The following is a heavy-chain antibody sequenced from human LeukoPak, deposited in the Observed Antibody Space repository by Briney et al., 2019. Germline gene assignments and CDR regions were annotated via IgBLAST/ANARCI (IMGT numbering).Heavy chain of an antibody. J-gene: IGHJ2*01. CDR1: GGSISSYY. V-gene: IGHV4-4*07. CDR3: ARALDSSSWPSWYFDL. D-gene: IGHD6-13*01. Sequence: PSETLSLTCTVSGGSISSYYWSWIRQPAGKGLEWIWRIYTSGSTNYNPSLKSRVTMSVDTSKNQFSLKLSSVTAADTAVYYCARALDSSSWPSWYFDLWGRGTLVTVSS. CDR2: IYTSGST.